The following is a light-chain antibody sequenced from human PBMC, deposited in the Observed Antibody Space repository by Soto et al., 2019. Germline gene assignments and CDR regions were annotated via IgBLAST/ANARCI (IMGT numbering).Light chain of an antibody. CDR1: ESIISW. V-gene: IGKV1-5*01. J-gene: IGKJ1*01. CDR2: DAS. Sequence: DIHMTQSPSTLPASVGDRVPITCRAGESIISWLAWYQRKPGKAPDLLIEDASRLAGGVPSRVSGSESGTEFTLTIGSLQTDDLATYFCQQYYNYSTFGQGTKVDIK. CDR3: QQYYNYST.